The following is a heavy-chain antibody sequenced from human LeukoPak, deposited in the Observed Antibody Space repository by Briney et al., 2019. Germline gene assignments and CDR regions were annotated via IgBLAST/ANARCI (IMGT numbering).Heavy chain of an antibody. CDR2: ISSSGSTI. V-gene: IGHV3-11*04. CDR1: GFTFSDYY. D-gene: IGHD3-10*01. CDR3: ARVGPGPVYYFDY. Sequence: GGSLRLSCAASGFTFSDYYMSWIRQAPGKRLEWVSYISSSGSTIYYADSVKGRFTISRDNAKSSLYLQMNSLRAEDTAVYYCARVGPGPVYYFDYWGQGTLVTVSS. J-gene: IGHJ4*02.